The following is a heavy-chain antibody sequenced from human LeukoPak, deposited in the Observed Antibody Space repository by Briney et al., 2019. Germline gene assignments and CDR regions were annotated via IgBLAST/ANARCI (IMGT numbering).Heavy chain of an antibody. CDR2: INSDGSST. D-gene: IGHD5-12*01. Sequence: GGSLRLSCAASGFTFSSYWMHWVRQVPGKGLVWVSRINSDGSSTSYADSVKGRFTISRDNAKNTLYLQMNSLRAEDTAVYYCARVVGDGATYGPFGYWGQGTLVTVSS. CDR1: GFTFSSYW. J-gene: IGHJ4*02. CDR3: ARVVGDGATYGPFGY. V-gene: IGHV3-74*01.